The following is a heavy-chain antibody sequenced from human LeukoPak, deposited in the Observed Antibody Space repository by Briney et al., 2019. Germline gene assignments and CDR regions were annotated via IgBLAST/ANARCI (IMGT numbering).Heavy chain of an antibody. CDR1: GYSISSGYY. CDR2: IYHSGST. CDR3: ARRQVVPAAGWFDP. J-gene: IGHJ5*02. D-gene: IGHD2-2*01. V-gene: IGHV4-38-2*02. Sequence: SETLSLTCTVSGYSISSGYYWGWIRQPPGKGLEWIGSIYHSGSTYYNPSLKSRVTISVDTSKNQFSLKLSSVTAADTAVYYCARRQVVPAAGWFDPWGQGTLVTVSS.